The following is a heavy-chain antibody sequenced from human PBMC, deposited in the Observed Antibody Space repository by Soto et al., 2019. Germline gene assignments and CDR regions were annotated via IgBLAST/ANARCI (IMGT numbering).Heavy chain of an antibody. Sequence: LSLTCTVSGGSLGSSSYYWGWIRQSPGKGLEWVGNIYYSGNTFYNPSLKSRVTISVDTSKNQFYLHLSSVTAADTAIFYCASIAAPGTTHFDFWGQGTLVTVSS. D-gene: IGHD6-13*01. CDR3: ASIAAPGTTHFDF. V-gene: IGHV4-39*01. J-gene: IGHJ4*02. CDR2: IYYSGNT. CDR1: GGSLGSSSYY.